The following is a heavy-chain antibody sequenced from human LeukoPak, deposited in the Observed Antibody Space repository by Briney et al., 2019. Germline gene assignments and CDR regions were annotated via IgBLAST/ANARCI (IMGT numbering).Heavy chain of an antibody. V-gene: IGHV4-59*11. D-gene: IGHD4-23*01. CDR1: GGSLSSHY. CDR3: AREGRWGMEYFIDF. Sequence: SETLSLTCHVSGGSLSSHYWSWVRQSPEKGLEWVGQIYHTGSTHYNPSLRSRFAISVDTSKNQFFLNVKSVTAADTAVYYCAREGRWGMEYFIDFWGQGTLVIVSS. J-gene: IGHJ4*02. CDR2: IYHTGST.